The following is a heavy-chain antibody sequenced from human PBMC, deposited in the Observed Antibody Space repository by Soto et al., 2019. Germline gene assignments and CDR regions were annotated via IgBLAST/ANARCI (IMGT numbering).Heavy chain of an antibody. D-gene: IGHD5-18*01. V-gene: IGHV3-53*01. Sequence: PGGSLRLSCAASGFTVSSNYMSWVRQAPGKGLEWVSVIYSGGSTYYADSVKGRFTISRDNSKNTLYLQMNSLRAEDTAVYYCARDTAMDAYYYGMDVWGQGTTVTVSS. CDR2: IYSGGST. CDR1: GFTVSSNY. CDR3: ARDTAMDAYYYGMDV. J-gene: IGHJ6*02.